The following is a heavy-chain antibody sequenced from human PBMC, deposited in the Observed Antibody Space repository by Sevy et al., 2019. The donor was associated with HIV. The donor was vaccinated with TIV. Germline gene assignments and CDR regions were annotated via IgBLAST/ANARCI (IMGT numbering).Heavy chain of an antibody. J-gene: IGHJ4*02. V-gene: IGHV4-59*01. D-gene: IGHD3-22*01. CDR2: IFYSGGT. Sequence: SETLSLTFTVSGGYINSYYWSWIRQPPGKGLEWIGYIFYSGGTNSNPALKSRVTISVETSKNQFSLKLTSVTAADTAVYYCARDHYDSSGFDYWGQGTLVTVSS. CDR1: GGYINSYY. CDR3: ARDHYDSSGFDY.